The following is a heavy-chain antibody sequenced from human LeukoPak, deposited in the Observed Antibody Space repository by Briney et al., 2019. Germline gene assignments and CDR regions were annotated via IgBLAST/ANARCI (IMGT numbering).Heavy chain of an antibody. CDR3: AKVFGYYYDSSGALDF. CDR1: GFTFSSYS. D-gene: IGHD3-22*01. CDR2: ISSSSSTI. J-gene: IGHJ4*02. V-gene: IGHV3-48*04. Sequence: GGSLRLSCAASGFTFSSYSMNWVRQAPGKGLEWVSYISSSSSTIYYADSVKGRFTLSRDNAKNSLYLQMNSLRAEDTAVYYCAKVFGYYYDSSGALDFWGQGTLVTVSS.